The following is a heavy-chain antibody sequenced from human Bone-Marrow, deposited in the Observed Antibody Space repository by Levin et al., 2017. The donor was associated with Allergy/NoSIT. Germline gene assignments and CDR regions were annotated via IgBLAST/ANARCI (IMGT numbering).Heavy chain of an antibody. CDR1: TFTFSDHY. J-gene: IGHJ6*02. CDR3: ARGHYGLDV. CDR2: ISSGSTTI. V-gene: IGHV3-11*01. Sequence: SGGSLRLSCAASTFTFSDHYMSWVRQAPGKGLEWVSYISSGSTTIFYADSVKGRFTISRDNAKNSLYLQMDSLRAEDTAVYYCARGHYGLDVWGQGTTVTVSS.